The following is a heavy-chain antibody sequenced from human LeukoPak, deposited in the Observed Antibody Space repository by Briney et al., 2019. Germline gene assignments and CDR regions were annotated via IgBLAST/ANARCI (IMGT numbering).Heavy chain of an antibody. CDR1: GGSISSYY. D-gene: IGHD3-22*01. J-gene: IGHJ4*02. CDR2: IYYSGST. CDR3: ARSSSGYYATFDY. Sequence: SETLSLTCTVSGGSISSYYWSWIRQPPGKGLEWIGYIYYSGSTNYNPSLKSRVTISVDTSKNQFSLKLSSVTAADAAVYYCARSSSGYYATFDYWGRGTLVTVSS. V-gene: IGHV4-59*01.